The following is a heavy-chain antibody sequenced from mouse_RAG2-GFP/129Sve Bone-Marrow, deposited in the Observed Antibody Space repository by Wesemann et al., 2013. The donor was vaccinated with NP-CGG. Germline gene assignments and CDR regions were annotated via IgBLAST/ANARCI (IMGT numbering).Heavy chain of an antibody. V-gene: IGHV3-8*02. J-gene: IGHJ1*01. D-gene: IGHD1-2*01. CDR3: ARYGYWDWYFDV. Sequence: EYAGYISYSGSTYYNPSLKSRISITRDTSKNQYYLQLNSVTTEDTATYYCARYGYWDWYFDVWGAGTTVTVSS. CDR2: ISYSGST.